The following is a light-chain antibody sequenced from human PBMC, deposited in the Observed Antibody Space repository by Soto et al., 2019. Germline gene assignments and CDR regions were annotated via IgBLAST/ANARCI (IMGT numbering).Light chain of an antibody. CDR1: NIGSES. V-gene: IGLV3-21*04. J-gene: IGLJ1*01. CDR3: QVWDSSSDHYV. Sequence: SYELTQPPSVSVAPGKTARITCGGNNIGSESVHWYQQKPGQAPVLVIYYDTDRPSWIPERFSGSNSGNTATLTISRVEAGDEADYYCQVWDSSSDHYVFGTGTKLTVL. CDR2: YDT.